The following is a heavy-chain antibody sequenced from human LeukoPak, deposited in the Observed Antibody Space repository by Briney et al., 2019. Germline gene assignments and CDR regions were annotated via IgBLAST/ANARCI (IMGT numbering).Heavy chain of an antibody. CDR3: AREMATTSSFDD. CDR2: IYHSGGT. D-gene: IGHD5-24*01. V-gene: IGHV4-30-2*01. Sequence: SEALSLTCAVSGGSISSGGYSWSWIRQPPGKGLEWIGYIYHSGGTYYNPSLKSRVTISVDTSKNHFSLRLSSVTAADTAVYFCAREMATTSSFDDWGQGTLVTVSS. J-gene: IGHJ4*02. CDR1: GGSISSGGYS.